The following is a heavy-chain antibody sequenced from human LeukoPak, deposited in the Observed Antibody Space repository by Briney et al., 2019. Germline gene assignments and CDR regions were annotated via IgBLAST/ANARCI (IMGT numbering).Heavy chain of an antibody. CDR3: ARKNDCGEVRGFDP. Sequence: SETLSLTCYVSGYSITSGNYWGWMRQSPGKGLQGIGSINPSGPTYYNLSLKSRLTRSIDTSKDLFSLRLNSVTASDTAVYYCARKNDCGEVRGFDPWGQGTLVIVSS. CDR1: GYSITSGNY. D-gene: IGHD4/OR15-4a*01. CDR2: INPSGPT. V-gene: IGHV4-38-2*01. J-gene: IGHJ5*02.